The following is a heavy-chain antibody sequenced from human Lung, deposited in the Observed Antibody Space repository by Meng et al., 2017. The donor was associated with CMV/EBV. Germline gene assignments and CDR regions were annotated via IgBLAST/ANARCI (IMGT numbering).Heavy chain of an antibody. V-gene: IGHV3-23*01. CDR2: ISDNGGGI. CDR1: EFTFSSYA. D-gene: IGHD2-21*01. CDR3: AKMGSGGDSYYFDY. Sequence: VQLWESGGDLVQPGGSLRVSCVGSEFTFSSYAMSWVRQATGKGLEWVSIISDNGGGIYYADSVKGRFTISRDNSENTVYMQMNSLRAEDTAVYYCAKMGSGGDSYYFDYWGQGTMVTVSA. J-gene: IGHJ4*02.